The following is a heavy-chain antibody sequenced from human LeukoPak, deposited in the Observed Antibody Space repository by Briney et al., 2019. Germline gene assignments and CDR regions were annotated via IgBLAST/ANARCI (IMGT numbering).Heavy chain of an antibody. CDR1: GYTFPSYF. Sequence: ASVNVSCKASGYTFPSYFMHWVRQAPGQGLEWMGIINPTGGSTTYAQKFQGRVTITADESTSTAYMELSSLRSEDTAVYYCASPTRRYSSGFQYYFDYWGQGTLVTVSS. D-gene: IGHD6-19*01. CDR2: INPTGGST. V-gene: IGHV1-46*01. J-gene: IGHJ4*02. CDR3: ASPTRRYSSGFQYYFDY.